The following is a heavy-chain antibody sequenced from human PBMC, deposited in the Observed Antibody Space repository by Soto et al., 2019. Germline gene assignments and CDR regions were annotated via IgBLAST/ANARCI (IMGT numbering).Heavy chain of an antibody. Sequence: EVQLVESGGGLVQPGGSLRLSCAASGFTFSSYWMHWVRQAPGKGLVWVSRINIDGSSTNYADSVKGRFTISRDNAKNTLYLQMNSLRAEDTAVYYCARGGSLNWYFDLWGRGTLVTVSS. CDR3: ARGGSLNWYFDL. CDR1: GFTFSSYW. V-gene: IGHV3-74*01. J-gene: IGHJ2*01. CDR2: INIDGSST. D-gene: IGHD1-26*01.